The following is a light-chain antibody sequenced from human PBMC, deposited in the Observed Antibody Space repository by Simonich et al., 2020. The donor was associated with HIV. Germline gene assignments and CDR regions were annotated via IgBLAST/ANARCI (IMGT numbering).Light chain of an antibody. CDR2: AAS. CDR1: QGISSW. J-gene: IGKJ1*01. CDR3: QQAINFPRT. V-gene: IGKV1-12*01. Sequence: DIQMTQSPSSVSASVGDRVNISFRASQGISSWLAWYQHKPGKAPRLLMYAASSWQSGVPSRFSGSGSGTKFTLPISSLQPEDFATYYCQQAINFPRTFGQGTKVEVK.